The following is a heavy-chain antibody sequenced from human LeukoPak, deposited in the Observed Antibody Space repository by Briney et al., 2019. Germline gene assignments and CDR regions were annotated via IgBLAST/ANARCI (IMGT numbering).Heavy chain of an antibody. CDR1: GGSISSYY. CDR2: IYYSGST. CDR3: ARGGRSYSYYYDSSGYYPFDY. D-gene: IGHD3-22*01. J-gene: IGHJ4*02. V-gene: IGHV4-59*01. Sequence: PSGTLSLTCTVSGGSISSYYWSWIRQPPGKGLEWIGYIYYSGSTNYNPSLKSRVTISVDTSKNQFSLKLSSVTAADTAVYYCARGGRSYSYYYDSSGYYPFDYWGQGTLVTVSS.